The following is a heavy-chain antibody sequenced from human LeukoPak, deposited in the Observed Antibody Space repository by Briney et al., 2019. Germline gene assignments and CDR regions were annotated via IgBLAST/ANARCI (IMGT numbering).Heavy chain of an antibody. CDR3: ATDAYISDD. CDR2: ISSGSGTI. J-gene: IGHJ4*02. D-gene: IGHD3-3*02. V-gene: IGHV3-48*02. Sequence: GGSLRLSCAASGFTFSTYNMNWVRQAPGKGLEWLSYISSGSGTILYADSVKGRFTISRDNAKNSLYLQMNSLRDEDTAVYYGATDAYISDDWGQGSLVSVSS. CDR1: GFTFSTYN.